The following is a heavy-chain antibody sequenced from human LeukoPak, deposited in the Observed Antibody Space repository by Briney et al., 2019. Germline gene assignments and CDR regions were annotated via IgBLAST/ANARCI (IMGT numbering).Heavy chain of an antibody. CDR1: GYTPPKYF. Sequence: ASVKVSCKASGYTPPKYFFHWVRQAPGQRVGGMGKINPITGTTTYAQKFQGRVTMTRDTSTGTVYMELSSLRSEDTAVYYCAREERLIAATGRGAFDYWGQGTLVTVSS. CDR3: AREERLIAATGRGAFDY. V-gene: IGHV1-46*01. D-gene: IGHD6-13*01. CDR2: INPITGTT. J-gene: IGHJ4*02.